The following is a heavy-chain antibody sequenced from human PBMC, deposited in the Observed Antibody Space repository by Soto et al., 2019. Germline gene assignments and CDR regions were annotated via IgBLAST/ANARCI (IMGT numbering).Heavy chain of an antibody. CDR2: VASKPEGYTT. CDR1: GYTFSDTA. CDR3: ARYRYDSSGYEAPLDY. Sequence: GGSLRLSCAASGYTFSDTAIHWVRQAPGKGLEWVGRVASKPEGYTTTYGASVKGRFTISRDNAKNSLYLQMNSLRDEDTAVYYCARYRYDSSGYEAPLDYRGQRTLDIVSS. J-gene: IGHJ4*02. D-gene: IGHD3-22*01. V-gene: IGHV3-73*01.